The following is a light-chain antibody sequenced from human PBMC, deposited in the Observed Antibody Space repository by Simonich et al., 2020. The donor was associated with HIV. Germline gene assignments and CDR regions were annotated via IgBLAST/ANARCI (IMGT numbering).Light chain of an antibody. Sequence: QSALTQPASVSGSPGQSIDISCTVTSSDIGGYKFGSWYPQHPAKAPKLIIYDVTKRPPGVSNRFSGSKSGNTASRTISGLQAEDEANYYCSSYTSSSTVVFGGGTKLTVL. CDR1: SSDIGGYKF. V-gene: IGLV2-14*03. CDR3: SSYTSSSTVV. CDR2: DVT. J-gene: IGLJ2*01.